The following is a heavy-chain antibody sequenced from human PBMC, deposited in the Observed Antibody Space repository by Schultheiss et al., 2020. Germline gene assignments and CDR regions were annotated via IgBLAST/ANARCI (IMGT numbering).Heavy chain of an antibody. D-gene: IGHD6-6*01. CDR1: GGTFSSYA. J-gene: IGHJ4*02. V-gene: IGHV7-4-1*01. CDR3: ARVPESIAGEVGFDY. Sequence: ASVKVSCKASGGTFSSYAISWVRQAPGQGLEWMGWINTNTGNPTYAQGFTGRFVFSLDTSVSTAYLQICSLKAEDTAVYYCARVPESIAGEVGFDYWGQGTLVTVSS. CDR2: INTNTGNP.